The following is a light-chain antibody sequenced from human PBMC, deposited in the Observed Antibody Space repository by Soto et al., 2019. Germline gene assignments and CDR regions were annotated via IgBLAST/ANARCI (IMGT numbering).Light chain of an antibody. CDR1: QDIAIY. CDR2: AAS. V-gene: IGKV1-9*01. CDR3: QQLRMYPST. Sequence: IQLTQSPSSLSATVGDRLTLTCRASQDIAIYLAWYQQKPGEAPKLLIYAASTLYGGVPSRFSGSGSGTDFALTITSLQAEDFATYYCQQLRMYPSTFGGGTKV. J-gene: IGKJ4*01.